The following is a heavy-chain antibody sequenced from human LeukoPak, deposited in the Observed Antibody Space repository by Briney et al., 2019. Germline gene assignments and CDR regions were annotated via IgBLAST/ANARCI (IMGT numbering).Heavy chain of an antibody. J-gene: IGHJ4*02. V-gene: IGHV1-24*01. CDR3: ATVYY. Sequence: ASVNVSCKVSGYNFNALSMHWVRQAPGIGLEYMGGFDPEDGETIYAQKFQGRVTMTEDTSTDTAYMELSSLRSEDTAVYYCATVYYWGQGTLVTVSS. CDR1: GYNFNALS. CDR2: FDPEDGET.